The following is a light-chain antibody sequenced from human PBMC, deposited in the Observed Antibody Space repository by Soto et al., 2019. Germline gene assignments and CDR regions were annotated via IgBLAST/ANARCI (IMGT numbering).Light chain of an antibody. Sequence: DIQMTQSPSTLSASVGDRITITCRASQSVSRRLAWFQQKPGKAPKLLLYDASSLESGVPSRFSGRGSGTEVTLTISSLQPDDCATYYCHTYNSYSLHTFGQGTKLEIK. V-gene: IGKV1-5*01. CDR1: QSVSRR. CDR2: DAS. J-gene: IGKJ2*01. CDR3: HTYNSYSLHT.